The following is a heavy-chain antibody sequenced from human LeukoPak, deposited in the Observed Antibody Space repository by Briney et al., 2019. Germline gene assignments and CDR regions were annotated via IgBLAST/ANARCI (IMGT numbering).Heavy chain of an antibody. D-gene: IGHD6-13*01. CDR2: ISWNGGST. CDR1: GFTFDDYG. V-gene: IGHV3-20*04. CDR3: ARRYSSTWYYFDY. J-gene: IGHJ4*02. Sequence: GGSLRLSCAASGFTFDDYGMSLVRQVPGKGLEWVSGISWNGGSTGYVDSVKGRFTISRDNAKNSLYLQMNSLRAEDTALYYCARRYSSTWYYFDYWGQGTLVTVSS.